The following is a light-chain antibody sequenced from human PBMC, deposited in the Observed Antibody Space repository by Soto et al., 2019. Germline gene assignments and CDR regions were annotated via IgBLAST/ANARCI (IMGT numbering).Light chain of an antibody. Sequence: EIVLTQSPGTLSLSPGERATLSCRASQSVSSNHLAWYQQKLAQAPRLLIYDASSRATGIPDRFSGSGSGTGFTLTISRLEPEDFAVYYCQQYDSSALTFGGGTKVDIK. CDR1: QSVSSNH. CDR3: QQYDSSALT. J-gene: IGKJ4*01. V-gene: IGKV3-20*01. CDR2: DAS.